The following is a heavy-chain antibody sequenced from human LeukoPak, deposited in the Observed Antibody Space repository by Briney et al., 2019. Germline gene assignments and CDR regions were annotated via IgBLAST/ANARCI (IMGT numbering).Heavy chain of an antibody. CDR3: ARDLVVSSGSLGY. CDR2: ISSSSSTI. J-gene: IGHJ4*02. V-gene: IGHV3-48*03. Sequence: GSLRLSCAASGFTFSIYEMNWVRQDPGKGLEGVSYISSSSSTIYYADSVKGRFTISRDNAKNSLYLQMNSLRAEDTAVYYCARDLVVSSGSLGYWGQGTLVTVSS. D-gene: IGHD3-22*01. CDR1: GFTFSIYE.